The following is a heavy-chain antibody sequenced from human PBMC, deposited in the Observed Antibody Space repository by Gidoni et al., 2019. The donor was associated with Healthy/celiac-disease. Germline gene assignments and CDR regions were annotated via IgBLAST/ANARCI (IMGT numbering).Heavy chain of an antibody. D-gene: IGHD6-19*01. CDR1: GFTFSSYS. CDR3: ARVNSVAGTY. V-gene: IGHV3-21*01. CDR2: ISSSSSYI. Sequence: EVQLVESGGGLVKPGGSLRLSCAAAGFTFSSYSMNWVRQAPGKGLEWVSSISSSSSYIYYADSVKGRFTISRDNAKNSLYLQMNSLRAEDTAVYYCARVNSVAGTYWGQGTLVTVSS. J-gene: IGHJ4*02.